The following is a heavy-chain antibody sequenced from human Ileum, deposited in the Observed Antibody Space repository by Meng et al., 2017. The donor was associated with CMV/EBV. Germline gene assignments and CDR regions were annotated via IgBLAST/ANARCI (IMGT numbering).Heavy chain of an antibody. CDR2: INTDGSRT. CDR1: GFTFRRYW. Sequence: LSCAASGFTFRRYWMHWVRQVPGEGLVWVARINTDGSRTNYADSVKGRFTISRDNAKNTVYLQMNSLRVDDTAMYYCVRDDSGCGDYWGQGTLVTVSS. J-gene: IGHJ4*02. V-gene: IGHV3-74*01. CDR3: VRDDSGCGDY. D-gene: IGHD3-22*01.